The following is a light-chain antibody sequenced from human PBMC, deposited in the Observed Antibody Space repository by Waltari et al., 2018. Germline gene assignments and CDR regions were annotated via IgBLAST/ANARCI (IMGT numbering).Light chain of an antibody. CDR1: QSVLYNSNSKNY. J-gene: IGKJ2*01. Sequence: DIVMTQSPDSLALSLGERATIKCKSSQSVLYNSNSKNYLAWYQQKPGQPPKLLISWASTRESGVPDRFSGSGSGTDFTIIISNLQAEDVAVYYCQQYYNIPRTFGQGTKLEI. CDR2: WAS. V-gene: IGKV4-1*01. CDR3: QQYYNIPRT.